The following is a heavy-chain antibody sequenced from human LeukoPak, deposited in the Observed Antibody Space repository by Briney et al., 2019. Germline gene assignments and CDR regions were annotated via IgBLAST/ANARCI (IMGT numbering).Heavy chain of an antibody. J-gene: IGHJ4*02. Sequence: PGGSLRLSCAASGFTFSSCSMNWVRQAPGKGLEWVSSISSSSSYIYYADSVKGRFTISRDNAKNSLYLQMNSLRAEDTAVYYCARGPITMIVVVNFDYWGQGTLVTVSS. CDR1: GFTFSSCS. CDR2: ISSSSSYI. CDR3: ARGPITMIVVVNFDY. V-gene: IGHV3-21*01. D-gene: IGHD3-22*01.